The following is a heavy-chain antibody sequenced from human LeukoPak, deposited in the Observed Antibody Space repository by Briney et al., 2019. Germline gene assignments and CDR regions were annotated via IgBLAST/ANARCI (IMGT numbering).Heavy chain of an antibody. J-gene: IGHJ5*02. CDR1: GVSISSSNSY. CDR2: IYYSGNT. CDR3: ARDGEVLSSSWFWFDP. D-gene: IGHD6-13*01. Sequence: SETLSLTCTVSGVSISSSNSYWGWIRQPPGKGLEWIGSIYYSGNTYYNASLKSQVSISIDTSKNQFSLRLSSVTAADTAVYYCARDGEVLSSSWFWFDPWGQGTLVTVSS. V-gene: IGHV4-39*02.